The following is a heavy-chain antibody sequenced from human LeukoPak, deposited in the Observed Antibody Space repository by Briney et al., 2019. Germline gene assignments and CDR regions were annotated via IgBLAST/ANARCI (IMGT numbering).Heavy chain of an antibody. J-gene: IGHJ4*02. CDR2: IYYTGST. Sequence: PSGTLSLTCTVSGGSISSTSYYWGWIRQPPGTGLEWIGNIYYTGSTYYNPSLRSRVTISVDTSKNQFSLKLSSVTAADTAVYYCASHDSTGRYFSDYWGQGTLVTVSS. D-gene: IGHD3-9*01. CDR1: GGSISSTSYY. CDR3: ASHDSTGRYFSDY. V-gene: IGHV4-39*01.